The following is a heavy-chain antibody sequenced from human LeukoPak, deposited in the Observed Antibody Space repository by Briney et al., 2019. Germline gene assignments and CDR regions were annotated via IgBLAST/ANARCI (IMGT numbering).Heavy chain of an antibody. CDR3: AREGPYYYDSSGYYPFDY. V-gene: IGHV3-21*01. Sequence: GGSLRLSCAASGFTFSSYSMNWVRQAPGKGLEWVSSISSSSSSIYYADSVKGRLTISRDNAKNSLYLQMNSLRAEDTAVYYCAREGPYYYDSSGYYPFDYWGQGTLVTVSS. J-gene: IGHJ4*02. D-gene: IGHD3-22*01. CDR2: ISSSSSSI. CDR1: GFTFSSYS.